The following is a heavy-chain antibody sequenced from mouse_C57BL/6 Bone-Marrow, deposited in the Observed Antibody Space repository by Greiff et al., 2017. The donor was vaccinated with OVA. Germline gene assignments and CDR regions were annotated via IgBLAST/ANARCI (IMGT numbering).Heavy chain of an antibody. CDR3: ERFPRGSSHYYAMDY. D-gene: IGHD1-1*01. V-gene: IGHV3-8*01. Sequence: EVKLMESGPGLAKPSQTLSLTCSVTGYSITSDYWNWIRKFPGNKLEYMGYISYSGSTYYNPSLKSRISITRDTSKNQYYLQLNSVTTEDTATYFGERFPRGSSHYYAMDYWGQGTSVTVSS. CDR1: GYSITSDY. CDR2: ISYSGST. J-gene: IGHJ4*01.